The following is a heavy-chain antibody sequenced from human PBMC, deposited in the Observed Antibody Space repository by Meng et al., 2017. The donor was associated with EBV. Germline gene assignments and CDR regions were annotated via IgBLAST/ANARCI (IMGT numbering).Heavy chain of an antibody. CDR2: FLPRLGAP. J-gene: IGHJ4*02. V-gene: IGHV1-69*01. D-gene: IGHD3-10*01. CDR1: GGPFRYYA. Sequence: QVPLAQSAAEVKKPGSSVKVSCKTSGGPFRYYAISWVRQAPGQGLEWLGGFLPRLGAPNYAQKFHGRVKITADESTSTHYMDLSSLRSEDTAIYYCASESGRGYTPDYWGQGTLVTVSS. CDR3: ASESGRGYTPDY.